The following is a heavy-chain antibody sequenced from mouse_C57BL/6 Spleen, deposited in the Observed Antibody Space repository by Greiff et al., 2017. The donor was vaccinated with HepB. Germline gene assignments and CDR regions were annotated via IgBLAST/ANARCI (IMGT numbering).Heavy chain of an antibody. Sequence: EVQGVESGGGLVQPGGSLSLSCAASGFTFTDYYMSWVRQPPGKALEWLGFIRNKANGYTTEYSASVKGRFTISRDNSQSILYLQMNALRAEDSATYYCARSSYYDYAMDYWGQGTSVTVSS. J-gene: IGHJ4*01. CDR1: GFTFTDYY. CDR2: IRNKANGYTT. CDR3: ARSSYYDYAMDY. D-gene: IGHD2-1*01. V-gene: IGHV7-3*01.